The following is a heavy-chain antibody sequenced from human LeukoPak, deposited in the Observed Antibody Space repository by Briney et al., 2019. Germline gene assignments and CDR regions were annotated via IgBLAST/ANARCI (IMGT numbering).Heavy chain of an antibody. Sequence: SQTLSHPRGISVDSYSSNSDSWPWIRQSPSRGLEWLGRTYYRSKWYNDYAVSLKRRISINPDTSKNQFSLQLNSVTPEDTSVYYCPRSVGASDFDYWGQAAL. V-gene: IGHV6-1*01. CDR1: VDSYSSNSDS. J-gene: IGHJ4*02. CDR2: TYYRSKWYN. CDR3: PRSVGASDFDY.